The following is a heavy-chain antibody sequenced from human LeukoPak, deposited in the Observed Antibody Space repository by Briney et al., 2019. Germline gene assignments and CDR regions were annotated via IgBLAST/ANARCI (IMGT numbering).Heavy chain of an antibody. CDR3: ARDHDWAFDL. CDR1: GFPFGDYV. V-gene: IGHV3-48*02. Sequence: GGSLRLSCKASGFPFGDYVMSWVRQAPGKGLEWIAYINHNAEMIFYPDFVKGRFTISRDNAKNSLYLQMNALRYEDTAIYYCARDHDWAFDLWGQGTLVTVSS. J-gene: IGHJ4*01. D-gene: IGHD3-9*01. CDR2: INHNAEMI.